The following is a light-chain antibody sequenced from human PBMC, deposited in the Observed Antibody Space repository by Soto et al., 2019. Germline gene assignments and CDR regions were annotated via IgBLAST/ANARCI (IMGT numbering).Light chain of an antibody. CDR3: QQSNSSPPT. V-gene: IGKV1-39*01. CDR1: QSISSY. CDR2: AAS. J-gene: IGKJ5*01. Sequence: DIQMTQSPSSLSASVGDRVTITCRASQSISSYLNWYQHKPGQAPNLLIYAASTLQAGVPSRFRGSGSGTDFTLTISRLQPEDFATYFCQQSNSSPPTFGGGTRLEIK.